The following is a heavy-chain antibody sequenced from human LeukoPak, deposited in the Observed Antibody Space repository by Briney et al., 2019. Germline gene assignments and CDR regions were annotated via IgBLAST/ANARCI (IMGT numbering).Heavy chain of an antibody. D-gene: IGHD3-9*01. CDR3: ANRPGNYDILTQYYFDY. Sequence: ETLSLTCAVSGGSISSSNWWSWVRQPPGKGLEWVSAISGSGDRTHYADSVKGRFTISRDNSKNTLYMQMNSLRAEDTAVYYCANRPGNYDILTQYYFDYWGRGTLVTVSP. V-gene: IGHV3-23*01. CDR1: GGSISSSNW. CDR2: ISGSGDRT. J-gene: IGHJ4*02.